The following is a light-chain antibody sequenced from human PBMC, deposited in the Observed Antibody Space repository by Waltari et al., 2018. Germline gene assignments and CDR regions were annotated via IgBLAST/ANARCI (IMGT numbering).Light chain of an antibody. CDR1: SSNIGGNS. Sequence: SVLTQPPSASGTPGQRVTISCSGISSNIGGNSVNWYQHLPGTAPKLLIYATNHRPAGVPDLFSASMSGTSASLAISGLQSEDEADYYCAAWDASLFGPWVFGGGTRLTVL. CDR3: AAWDASLFGPWV. CDR2: ATN. J-gene: IGLJ3*02. V-gene: IGLV1-44*01.